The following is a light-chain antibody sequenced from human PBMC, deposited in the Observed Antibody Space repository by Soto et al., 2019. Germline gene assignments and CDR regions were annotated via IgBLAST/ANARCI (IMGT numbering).Light chain of an antibody. Sequence: QSALTQPRSVSGSPGQSVAISCTGTSSDIGRYSYVSWYQQHPDKAPKLIIRDVTKRPSGVSDRFSGSKSGNTASLTISGLQADDEADYYCSSYAGSYTLIFGGGTQLTVL. CDR1: SSDIGRYSY. J-gene: IGLJ7*01. CDR2: DVT. V-gene: IGLV2-11*01. CDR3: SSYAGSYTLI.